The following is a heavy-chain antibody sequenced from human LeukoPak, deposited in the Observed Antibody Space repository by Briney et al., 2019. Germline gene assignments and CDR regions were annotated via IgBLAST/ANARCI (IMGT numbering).Heavy chain of an antibody. CDR3: AKDFWLLNTALVTGDY. D-gene: IGHD5-18*01. V-gene: IGHV3-66*01. CDR2: IYSGPNT. Sequence: QPGGSLRLSCAASGFTISSNYMTWVRQAPGKGLEWVSVIYSGPNTYYADSVKGRFTISRDNSQNTLYLQMNSLRAEDTAVYYCAKDFWLLNTALVTGDYWGQGTLVTVSS. CDR1: GFTISSNY. J-gene: IGHJ4*02.